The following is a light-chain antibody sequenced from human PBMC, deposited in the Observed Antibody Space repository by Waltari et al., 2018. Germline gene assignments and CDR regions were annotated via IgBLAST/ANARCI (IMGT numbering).Light chain of an antibody. CDR2: EAS. CDR3: QQYNDYGTWT. Sequence: IQMTQSPSTLSASVGDTVTIPCRASQSVSDWLAWYQHKPGKAPKVLIYEASSLKSGVPSRFSGSGSGTEFTLTISSLQPDDFATYYCQQYNDYGTWTFGQGTKVEIK. CDR1: QSVSDW. J-gene: IGKJ1*01. V-gene: IGKV1-5*03.